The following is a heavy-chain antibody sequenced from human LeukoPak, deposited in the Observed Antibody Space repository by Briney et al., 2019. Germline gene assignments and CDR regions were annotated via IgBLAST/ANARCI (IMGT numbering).Heavy chain of an antibody. D-gene: IGHD3-10*01. V-gene: IGHV3-30*02. CDR1: GFSLSSCG. J-gene: IGHJ4*02. CDR2: MSFDGNNK. Sequence: PGGSLRLSCAASGFSLSSCGMHWVRQAPGKGLEWVAFMSFDGNNKYYADSVKGRFTISRDSSKNTLYLQMNSLRAEDTAVYYCAKDPLQYGSGSYYFDYWGQGTLVTVSS. CDR3: AKDPLQYGSGSYYFDY.